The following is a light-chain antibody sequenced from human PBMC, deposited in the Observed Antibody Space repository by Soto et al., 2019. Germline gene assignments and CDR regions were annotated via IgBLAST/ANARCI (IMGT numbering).Light chain of an antibody. CDR3: QQYDYWPRT. Sequence: EIVMTQSPATLSVSPGERVTLSCRASQTVGNDLAWYQQKTGQVPRLLIHGASTRATGIPARFSGSGSGTEFTLTVGSLQSEDFAIYYCQQYDYWPRTFGQGTKLEIK. V-gene: IGKV3-15*01. J-gene: IGKJ2*01. CDR1: QTVGND. CDR2: GAS.